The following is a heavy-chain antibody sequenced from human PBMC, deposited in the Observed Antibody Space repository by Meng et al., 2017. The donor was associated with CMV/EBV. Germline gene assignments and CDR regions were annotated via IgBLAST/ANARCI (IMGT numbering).Heavy chain of an antibody. J-gene: IGHJ4*02. Sequence: GESLKISCAASGFTFSSYAMSWVRQAPGKGLEWVAFIRYDGSNKYYADSVKGRFTISRDNSKNTLYLQMNSLRAEDTAVYYCAKLLVVAGTVGRTKGAYRDYWGQGTLVTVSS. V-gene: IGHV3-30*02. CDR3: AKLLVVAGTVGRTKGAYRDY. CDR1: GFTFSSYA. D-gene: IGHD6-19*01. CDR2: IRYDGSNK.